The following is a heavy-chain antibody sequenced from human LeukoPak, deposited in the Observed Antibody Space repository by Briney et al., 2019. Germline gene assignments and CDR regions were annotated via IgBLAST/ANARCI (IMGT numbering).Heavy chain of an antibody. CDR3: ARDLGGCSSTSCYNWFDP. D-gene: IGHD2-2*01. CDR2: ISSSSSYI. V-gene: IGHV3-21*01. J-gene: IGHJ5*02. CDR1: GFTFSSYS. Sequence: KSGGSLRLSCAASGFTFSSYSMNWVRQAPGKGLEWVSSISSSSSYIYYADSVKGRFTISRDNAKNSLYLQMNSLRAEDTAVYYCARDLGGCSSTSCYNWFDPWGQGTLVTVSP.